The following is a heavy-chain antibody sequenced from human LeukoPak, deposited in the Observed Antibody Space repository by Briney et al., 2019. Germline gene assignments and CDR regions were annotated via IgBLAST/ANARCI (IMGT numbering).Heavy chain of an antibody. CDR3: ARGRGYSYGRHY. CDR1: GYTFTSYD. V-gene: IGHV1-8*01. CDR2: TNPNSGNT. D-gene: IGHD5-18*01. Sequence: ASVKVSCKASGYTFTSYDINWVRQATGQGLEWMGWTNPNSGNTGYAQKFQGRVTMTRNTSISTAYMELSSLRSEDTAVYYCARGRGYSYGRHYWGQGTLVTVSS. J-gene: IGHJ4*02.